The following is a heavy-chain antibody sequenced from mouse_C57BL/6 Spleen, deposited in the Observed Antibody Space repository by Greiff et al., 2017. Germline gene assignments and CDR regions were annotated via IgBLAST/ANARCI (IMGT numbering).Heavy chain of an antibody. V-gene: IGHV14-4*01. CDR2: IDPENGDT. D-gene: IGHD4-1*01. Sequence: EVQLQEPGAELVRPGASVKLSCTASGFNIKDDYMHWVKQRPEQGLEWIGWIDPENGDTEYASKFQGKATITADTSSNTAYLQLSSLTSEDTAVYYCTALTGTRWFAYWGQGTLVTVSA. CDR1: GFNIKDDY. CDR3: TALTGTRWFAY. J-gene: IGHJ3*01.